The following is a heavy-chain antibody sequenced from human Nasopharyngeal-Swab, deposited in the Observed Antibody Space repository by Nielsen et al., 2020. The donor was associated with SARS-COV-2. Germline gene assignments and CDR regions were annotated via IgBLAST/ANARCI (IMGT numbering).Heavy chain of an antibody. V-gene: IGHV4-39*01. D-gene: IGHD6-13*01. J-gene: IGHJ1*01. CDR2: IYYSGST. CDR1: GDSISSSRYY. Sequence: SETLSLTCTVSGDSISSSRYYWGWIRQPPGEGLEWIASIYYSGSTFYSPSLKSRVTISVDTSKNQFSLKLSSVTAADTATYYCTRRTESAPGGADDWGQGTLVTVSS. CDR3: TRRTESAPGGADD.